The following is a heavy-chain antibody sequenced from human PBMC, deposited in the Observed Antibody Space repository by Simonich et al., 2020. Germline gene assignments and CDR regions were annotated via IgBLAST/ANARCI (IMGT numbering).Heavy chain of an antibody. D-gene: IGHD6-6*01. V-gene: IGHV4-34*01. J-gene: IGHJ3*02. CDR2: INHIGSN. CDR3: ASPGGTAARDAFDI. CDR1: GGSFRGYY. Sequence: QVQLQQWGAGLLKPSETLSITCSVYGGSFRGYYWSWIRQPPGKGLEWIGEINHIGSNNYNPSLKRRVTISVDTSKNQFSLKLSSVTAADTAVYYCASPGGTAARDAFDIWGQGTMVTVSS.